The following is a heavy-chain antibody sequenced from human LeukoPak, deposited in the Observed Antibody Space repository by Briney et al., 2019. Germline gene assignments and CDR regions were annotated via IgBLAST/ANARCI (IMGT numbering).Heavy chain of an antibody. Sequence: GGSLRLSCAASGFTFDNYAMSWVRQAPGKGLEWVSAISASGSSTYYADSVKGRFTISRDTSKNTQTLQMNSLRAEDTAVYYCAKIWFGTYPYYGMDVWGQGTTVTVSS. CDR2: ISASGSST. CDR3: AKIWFGTYPYYGMDV. V-gene: IGHV3-23*01. CDR1: GFTFDNYA. J-gene: IGHJ6*02. D-gene: IGHD3-10*01.